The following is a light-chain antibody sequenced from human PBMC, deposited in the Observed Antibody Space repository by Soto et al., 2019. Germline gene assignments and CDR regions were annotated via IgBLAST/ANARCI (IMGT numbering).Light chain of an antibody. J-gene: IGKJ1*01. CDR3: QQYNSYSWT. CDR1: QGIGNA. CDR2: EAS. Sequence: AIQMTQSPSSLSASVGARVTISRRASQGIGNALGWYQQKPGKPPKILIYEASNLESGVPSRFSGNRSGTEFTLTISSLQPDDVATYYCQQYNSYSWTSGQGTKVDIK. V-gene: IGKV1-13*02.